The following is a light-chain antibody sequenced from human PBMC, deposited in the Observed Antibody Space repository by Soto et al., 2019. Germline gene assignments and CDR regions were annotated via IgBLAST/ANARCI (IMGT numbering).Light chain of an antibody. J-gene: IGLJ3*02. CDR3: QSADSSGTFWV. CDR1: ALPKQY. V-gene: IGLV3-25*03. CDR2: KDS. Sequence: SSELTQPPSVSVSPGQTARITCSGDALPKQYAYWYQQKPGQAPVLVIYKDSERPSGIPERFSGSSSGTTVTLTISGVQAEDEADYYCQSADSSGTFWVFGEGTKLTVL.